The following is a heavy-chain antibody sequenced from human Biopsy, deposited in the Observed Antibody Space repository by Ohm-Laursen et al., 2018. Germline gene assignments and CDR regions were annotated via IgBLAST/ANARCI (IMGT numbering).Heavy chain of an antibody. CDR2: TYSSGGS. Sequence: GTLSLTCSVSGGSTNDYFWSWIRQPAGETLEWIGRTYSSGGSSYNPSLKSRISMSMDTSNNQFSLTLTSVTAADTAVYYCARTPGKAVAGRFLDLWGRGTLVTVSS. D-gene: IGHD6-19*01. CDR1: GGSTNDYF. V-gene: IGHV4-4*07. J-gene: IGHJ2*01. CDR3: ARTPGKAVAGRFLDL.